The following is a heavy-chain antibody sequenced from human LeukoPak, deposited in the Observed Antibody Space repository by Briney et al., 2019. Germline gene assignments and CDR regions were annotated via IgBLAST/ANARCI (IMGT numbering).Heavy chain of an antibody. D-gene: IGHD7-27*01. CDR1: GFTSSNYW. J-gene: IGHJ6*02. CDR3: ARDYRPSHYYYYGMDV. V-gene: IGHV3-7*03. Sequence: PGGSLRLSCAASGFTSSNYWMSWVRQAPGKGLEWVANIHQDGSERYYVDSVKGRFTISRDNAKNSLYLQMNSLRAEDTAVYYCARDYRPSHYYYYGMDVWGQGTTVTVSS. CDR2: IHQDGSER.